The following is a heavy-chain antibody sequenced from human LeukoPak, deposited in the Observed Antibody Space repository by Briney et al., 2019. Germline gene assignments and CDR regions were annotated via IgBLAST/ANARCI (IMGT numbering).Heavy chain of an antibody. J-gene: IGHJ6*03. CDR3: ARVSWFPGTSYYYMDV. Sequence: SETLSLTCTVSGGSISSYYWSWIRQPPGKGLEWIGYIYYSGSTNYNPSLKSRVTISVDTSKNQFSLKLSSVTAADTAVCYCARVSWFPGTSYYYMDVWGKGTTVTVSS. D-gene: IGHD1-1*01. CDR2: IYYSGST. V-gene: IGHV4-59*01. CDR1: GGSISSYY.